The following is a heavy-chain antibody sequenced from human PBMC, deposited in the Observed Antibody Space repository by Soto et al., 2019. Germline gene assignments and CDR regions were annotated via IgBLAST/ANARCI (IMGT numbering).Heavy chain of an antibody. Sequence: GGSLRLSCSASGFTFSSYAMHCVRQPPGEGLEYVLAISSNGGSTYYADSVKGRFTISRDNSKNTLYLQMSSLRAEDTAVYYCVKDTGIAATGTGGDYWGQGTRVTVSS. CDR2: ISSNGGST. J-gene: IGHJ4*02. CDR3: VKDTGIAATGTGGDY. V-gene: IGHV3-64D*06. CDR1: GFTFSSYA. D-gene: IGHD6-13*01.